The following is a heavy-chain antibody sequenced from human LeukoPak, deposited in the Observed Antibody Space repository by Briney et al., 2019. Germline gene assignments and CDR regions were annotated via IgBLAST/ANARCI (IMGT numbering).Heavy chain of an antibody. Sequence: AGSLRLSCAASGVTFINYGMSWVRPAPGKGLDWVACISGSGGSTYYADSVKGRFTISRDNSKNTLYLQMNSLRAEDTAVYYCAKGHSAHGTGFDCWGQGTLVAVSS. J-gene: IGHJ4*02. V-gene: IGHV3-23*01. CDR2: ISGSGGST. D-gene: IGHD1-14*01. CDR1: GVTFINYG. CDR3: AKGHSAHGTGFDC.